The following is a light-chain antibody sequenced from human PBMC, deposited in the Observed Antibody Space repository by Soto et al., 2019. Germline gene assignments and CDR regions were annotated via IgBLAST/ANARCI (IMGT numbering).Light chain of an antibody. J-gene: IGKJ5*01. CDR3: QQSNTVPNT. Sequence: DTQMTQSPSSLSASVGDRVTISCRASESIKSYLNWYQQKPGKAPKLLIYGVSNLQSGVPSRFSGSVSGTDFTLTISRLQPEDLATYYCQQSNTVPNTFGQGTRLEIK. CDR2: GVS. CDR1: ESIKSY. V-gene: IGKV1-39*01.